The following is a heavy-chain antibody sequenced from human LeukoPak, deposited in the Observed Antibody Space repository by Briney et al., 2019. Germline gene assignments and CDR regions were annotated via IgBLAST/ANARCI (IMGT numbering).Heavy chain of an antibody. CDR1: GCTFTSYG. J-gene: IGHJ4*02. V-gene: IGHV1-18*01. D-gene: IGHD2-2*01. CDR3: ARGGHLGYCSSTSCPFDY. CDR2: ISAYNGNT. Sequence: ASVKVSCKASGCTFTSYGISWVRQAPGQGLEWMGWISAYNGNTNYAQKLQGRVTMTTDTSTSTAYMELRSLRSDDTAVYYCARGGHLGYCSSTSCPFDYWGQGTLVTVSS.